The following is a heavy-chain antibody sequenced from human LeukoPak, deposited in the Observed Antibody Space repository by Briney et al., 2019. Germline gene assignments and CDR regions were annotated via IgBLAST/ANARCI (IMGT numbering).Heavy chain of an antibody. CDR1: GGSFSGYY. CDR3: ARDRRKYCSSTSCSRLDY. CDR2: INHSGST. V-gene: IGHV4-34*01. D-gene: IGHD2-2*01. J-gene: IGHJ4*02. Sequence: SETLSLTCAVYGGSFSGYYWSWIRQPPGKGLDWIGEINHSGSTNYNPSLKSRVTISVDTSKNQFSLKLSSVTAADTAVYYCARDRRKYCSSTSCSRLDYWGQGTLVTVSS.